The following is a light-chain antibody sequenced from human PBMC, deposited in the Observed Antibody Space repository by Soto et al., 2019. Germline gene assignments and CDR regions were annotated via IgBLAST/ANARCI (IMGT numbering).Light chain of an antibody. J-gene: IGKJ2*01. CDR1: QSISSY. CDR2: AAS. V-gene: IGKV1-39*01. Sequence: DIQMTQSPSSLSASVGDRVTITCRASQSISSYLNWYQQKPGKAPKLLIYAASSLQSGVPSRFSGSGSGTDFTLTISSLKPEDFATYYGQQSYSTPTFGQGTKLEIK. CDR3: QQSYSTPT.